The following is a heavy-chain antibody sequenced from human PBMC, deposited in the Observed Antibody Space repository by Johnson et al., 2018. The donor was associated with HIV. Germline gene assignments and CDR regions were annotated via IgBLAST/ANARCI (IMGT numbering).Heavy chain of an antibody. D-gene: IGHD5-24*01. CDR2: IWYDDSNE. V-gene: IGHV3-30*14. J-gene: IGHJ3*01. Sequence: VQLVESGGGLVQSGGSLKLSCTSSGFTFSGSAMHWVRQASGKGLEWVAFIWYDDSNEYYGESVKGRFTISRDNSKNTLYLQMGSLRAEDTAVYYCARMAAHVSDFWGQGTLVTVSS. CDR1: GFTFSGSA. CDR3: ARMAAHVSDF.